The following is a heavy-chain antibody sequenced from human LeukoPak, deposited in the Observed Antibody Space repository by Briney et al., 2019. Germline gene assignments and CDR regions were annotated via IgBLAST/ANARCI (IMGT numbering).Heavy chain of an antibody. V-gene: IGHV4-59*01. D-gene: IGHD2-15*01. CDR1: GGSISSYY. CDR3: AREREYCSGGSCRRWFDP. J-gene: IGHJ5*02. Sequence: SETLSLTCTVPGGSISSYYWNWIRQPPGKGLEWIGYIYYSGSTNFNPSLKSRVTISVDTSKNHFSLKLSSVTAADTAVYYCAREREYCSGGSCRRWFDPWGQGTLVTVSS. CDR2: IYYSGST.